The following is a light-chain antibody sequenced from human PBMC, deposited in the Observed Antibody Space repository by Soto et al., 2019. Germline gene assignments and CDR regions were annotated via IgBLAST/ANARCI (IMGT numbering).Light chain of an antibody. CDR1: QSVSSSY. Sequence: EIVLTQSPGTLSLSPGERATLSCRASQSVSSSYLAWYQHKPGQPPRLLIYGASSRATGVPDRFSGSGSGTDFTLTISRLEPEDFAVFYCQQYNNWPPITFGQGTRLEIK. V-gene: IGKV3-20*01. J-gene: IGKJ5*01. CDR3: QQYNNWPPIT. CDR2: GAS.